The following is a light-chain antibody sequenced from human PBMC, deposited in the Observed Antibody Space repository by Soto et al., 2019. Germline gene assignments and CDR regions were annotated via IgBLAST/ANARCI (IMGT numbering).Light chain of an antibody. J-gene: IGKJ4*01. CDR1: QSLSSW. CDR3: LQYISYPLT. CDR2: KAS. V-gene: IGKV1-5*03. Sequence: DIQMTQSPSTLSASVGDRVNITCRASQSLSSWLAWYQQKPGKAPKLLIYKASSLASGVPSRFSGSGSGTEFTLTISSLQPDDFATYYCLQYISYPLTFGGGTKVDIK.